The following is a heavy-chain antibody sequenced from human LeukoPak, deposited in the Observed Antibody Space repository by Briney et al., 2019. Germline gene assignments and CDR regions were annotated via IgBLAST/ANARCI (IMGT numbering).Heavy chain of an antibody. CDR3: AKDAQRGFDYSNSLQN. CDR2: IWSDGSDK. D-gene: IGHD4-11*01. V-gene: IGHV3-33*06. J-gene: IGHJ1*01. Sequence: GGSLRLSCAASGFTFSHYGMHWVRQTPGAGLEWVAVIWSDGSDKYYTKSVKGRFTISRDNSKNSLFLQMNSLRAEVTAVYYCAKDAQRGFDYSNSLQNWGQGILVTVAS. CDR1: GFTFSHYG.